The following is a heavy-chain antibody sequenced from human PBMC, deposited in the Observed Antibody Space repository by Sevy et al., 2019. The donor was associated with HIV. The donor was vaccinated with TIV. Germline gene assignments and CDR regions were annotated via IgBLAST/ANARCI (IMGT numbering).Heavy chain of an antibody. D-gene: IGHD3-22*01. J-gene: IGHJ4*02. CDR1: GFTFNNYW. CDR3: ATSTMMGASSLYDY. CDR2: INQDGSDK. Sequence: GGSLRLSCAVSGFTFNNYWMSWVRQVPGKGLEWVAAINQDGSDKYSSDSVKGRFTISRDNAENSLFLQMNSLRVGDTAMYYCATSTMMGASSLYDYWGQGTLVTVSS. V-gene: IGHV3-7*03.